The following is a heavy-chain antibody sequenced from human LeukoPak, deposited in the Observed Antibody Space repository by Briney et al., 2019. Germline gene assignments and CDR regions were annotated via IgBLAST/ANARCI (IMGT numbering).Heavy chain of an antibody. CDR3: ARHGSSGWTYYYYYYMDV. Sequence: GESLKISCEGSGYSFTSYWIGWVRQMPGKGLEWMGIIYPGDSDTRYSPSFQGQVTISADKSISTAYLQWSSLKASDTAMYYCARHGSSGWTYYYYYYMDVWGKGTTVTVSS. V-gene: IGHV5-51*01. J-gene: IGHJ6*03. D-gene: IGHD6-19*01. CDR1: GYSFTSYW. CDR2: IYPGDSDT.